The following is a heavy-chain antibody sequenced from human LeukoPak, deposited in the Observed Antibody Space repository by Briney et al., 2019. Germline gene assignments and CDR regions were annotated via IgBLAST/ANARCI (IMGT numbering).Heavy chain of an antibody. Sequence: GGSLRLSCAVSGFTVSNSYMSWVRQAPGKGLEWVSVIYTGGSTYYADSVKGRFTISRDNSKNTLYLQMDSLRAEDTAVYYCARRPTWGYGMDVWGQGTTVTVSS. CDR2: IYTGGST. J-gene: IGHJ6*02. V-gene: IGHV3-53*01. CDR3: ARRPTWGYGMDV. D-gene: IGHD1-26*01. CDR1: GFTVSNSY.